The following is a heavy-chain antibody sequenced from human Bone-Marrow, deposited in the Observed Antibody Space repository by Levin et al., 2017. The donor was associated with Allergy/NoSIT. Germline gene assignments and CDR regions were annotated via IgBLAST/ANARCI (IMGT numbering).Heavy chain of an antibody. J-gene: IGHJ4*02. CDR1: GFTFSTYT. CDR2: IFPNGDTT. CDR3: AKDLTPDSGWDLEY. V-gene: IGHV3-23*01. D-gene: IGHD6-19*01. Sequence: PGGSLRLSCAASGFTFSTYTMIWVRQAPGKGLEWVSTIFPNGDTTYYADSVKGRFAISRDNSRNTLYLQMNSLRAEDTAVYYCAKDLTPDSGWDLEYWGRGTLVTVSS.